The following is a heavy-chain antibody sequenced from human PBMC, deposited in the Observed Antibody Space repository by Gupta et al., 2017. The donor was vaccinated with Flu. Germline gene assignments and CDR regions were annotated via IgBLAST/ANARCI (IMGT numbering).Heavy chain of an antibody. D-gene: IGHD2-15*01. V-gene: IGHV4-59*01. CDR1: AVSITAYY. J-gene: IGHJ2*01. Sequence: QVQLQASGPGLVKPSETLSLIFSVNAVSITAYYWNWVRQSPGKGLKWIGYMEYSGTTNYNPSRERRVSISVDTSKNPFSLELNSVTATDTAVYYCARIAGGNWYFDLWGRGTLVTVSS. CDR3: ARIAGGNWYFDL. CDR2: MEYSGTT.